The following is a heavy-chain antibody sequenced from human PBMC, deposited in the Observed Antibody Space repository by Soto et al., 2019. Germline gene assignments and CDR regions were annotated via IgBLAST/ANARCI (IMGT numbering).Heavy chain of an antibody. CDR2: IIPLFGTA. V-gene: IGHV1-69*12. J-gene: IGHJ4*02. Sequence: QVQLVQSGAEVKKPGSSVKVSCKASGGTFSSYAISWVRQAPGQGLEWMGGIIPLFGTANYAQKFQGRVTITADESTSTDYMELSSLRSEDTAVYYCARESRYCSGGSCYFLPGIDYWGQGTLVTVSS. CDR3: ARESRYCSGGSCYFLPGIDY. D-gene: IGHD2-15*01. CDR1: GGTFSSYA.